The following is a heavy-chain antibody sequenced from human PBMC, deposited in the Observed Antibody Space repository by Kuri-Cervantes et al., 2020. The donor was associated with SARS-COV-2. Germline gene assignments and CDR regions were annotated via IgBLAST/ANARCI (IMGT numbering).Heavy chain of an antibody. D-gene: IGHD5-24*01. J-gene: IGHJ4*02. CDR2: MSGSGAST. CDR3: AKTSGYNYYFAY. V-gene: IGHV3-23*01. CDR1: RFSFSTNV. Sequence: ETLSLTCAASRFSFSTNVMAWVRQAPGKGLEWVSTMSGSGASTHYADSVKGRFTISRDNSKNMLYLQMYSLRAEDTAVYYCAKTSGYNYYFAYWGQGSLVTVSS.